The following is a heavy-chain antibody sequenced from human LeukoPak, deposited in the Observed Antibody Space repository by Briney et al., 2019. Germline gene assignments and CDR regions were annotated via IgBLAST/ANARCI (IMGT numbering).Heavy chain of an antibody. V-gene: IGHV1-2*02. Sequence: GASVKVSCKASGYTFTGYYMHWVRQAPGQGLEWMGWINPNSGGTNYAQKFQGRVTMTRDTSISTAYMELSRLRSDDTAVYYCARGGMTTVTTAMNDYWGQGTLVTVSS. J-gene: IGHJ4*02. CDR3: ARGGMTTVTTAMNDY. CDR1: GYTFTGYY. CDR2: INPNSGGT. D-gene: IGHD4-17*01.